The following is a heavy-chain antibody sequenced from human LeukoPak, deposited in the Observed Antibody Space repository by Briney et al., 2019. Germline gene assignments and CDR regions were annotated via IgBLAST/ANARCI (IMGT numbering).Heavy chain of an antibody. J-gene: IGHJ5*02. CDR3: AREGRNWFDP. V-gene: IGHV1-2*06. CDR1: GYTFTANY. CDR2: LNPNNGDT. Sequence: ASVKVSCKASGYTFTANYMHWVRQAPGQGLEWMGRLNPNNGDTTYAQKFQGRVTMTRDTSISTAYMELSSLRSDDTAVYYGAREGRNWFDPWGQGTLVTVSS.